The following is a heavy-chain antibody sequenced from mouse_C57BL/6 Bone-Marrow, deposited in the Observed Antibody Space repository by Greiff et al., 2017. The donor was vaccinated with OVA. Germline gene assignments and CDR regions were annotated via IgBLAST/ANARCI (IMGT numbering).Heavy chain of an antibody. D-gene: IGHD2-4*01. CDR1: GFTFSDFY. CDR3: ARGYDYYSYWYFDV. CDR2: SRNKANDYTT. J-gene: IGHJ1*03. Sequence: EVKLMESGGGLVQSGRSLRLSCATSGFTFSDFYMEWVRQAPGKGLEWIAASRNKANDYTTEYSASVKGRFIVSRDTSQSILYLQMNALRAEDTAIYYCARGYDYYSYWYFDVWGTGTTVTVSS. V-gene: IGHV7-1*01.